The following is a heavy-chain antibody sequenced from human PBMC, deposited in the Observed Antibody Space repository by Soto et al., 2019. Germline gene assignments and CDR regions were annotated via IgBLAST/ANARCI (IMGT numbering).Heavy chain of an antibody. CDR3: ARMVSGSYGEDY. CDR1: GGSISSYY. CDR2: TYYSGST. Sequence: ASETLSLTCTVSGGSISSYYWSWIRQPPGKGLEWIGYTYYSGSTNYNPSLKSRVTISVDTSKNQFSLKLSSVTAADTAVYYCARMVSGSYGEDYWGQGTLVTVSS. J-gene: IGHJ4*02. V-gene: IGHV4-59*01. D-gene: IGHD1-26*01.